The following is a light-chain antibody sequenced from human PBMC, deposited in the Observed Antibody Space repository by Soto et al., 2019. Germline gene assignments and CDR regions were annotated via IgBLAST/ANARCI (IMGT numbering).Light chain of an antibody. J-gene: IGKJ4*01. CDR1: QSVRSW. V-gene: IGKV1-5*01. CDR3: QQYDNYPPT. Sequence: DIQMTQSPSTLSASLGDRVTITCRASQSVRSWLAWYQQKPGRAPKFLIYDASSLESGVPSRFRGSGSGTEFTLTISNLQPDDFETYYCQQYDNYPPTFGGGTKVDIK. CDR2: DAS.